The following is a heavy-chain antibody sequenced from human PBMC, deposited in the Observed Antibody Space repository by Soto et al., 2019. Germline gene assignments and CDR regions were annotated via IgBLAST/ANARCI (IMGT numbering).Heavy chain of an antibody. J-gene: IGHJ3*02. CDR2: IRAYNGNT. D-gene: IGHD4-17*01. CDR3: ARNDYGDYDDALDI. V-gene: IGHV1-18*01. CDR1: GYTFTSYG. Sequence: ASVKVSCKASGYTFTSYGISWVRQAPGQGLEWMGWIRAYNGNTNYAQKLQGRVTMTTDTSTSTAYMELRSLRSDDTAVYYCARNDYGDYDDALDIWGQGTMVTVSS.